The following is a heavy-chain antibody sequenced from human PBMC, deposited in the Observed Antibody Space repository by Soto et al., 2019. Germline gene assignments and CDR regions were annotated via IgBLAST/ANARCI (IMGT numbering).Heavy chain of an antibody. CDR2: INPNSGGT. Sequence: ASVKVSCKASGYTFTGYYMHWVRQAPGQGLEWMGWINPNSGGTNYAQKFQGWVTMTRDTSISTAYMELSRLRSDDTAVYYCARGFFCSSTSCYNRFDPWGQGTLVTVSS. V-gene: IGHV1-2*04. CDR3: ARGFFCSSTSCYNRFDP. CDR1: GYTFTGYY. J-gene: IGHJ5*02. D-gene: IGHD2-2*01.